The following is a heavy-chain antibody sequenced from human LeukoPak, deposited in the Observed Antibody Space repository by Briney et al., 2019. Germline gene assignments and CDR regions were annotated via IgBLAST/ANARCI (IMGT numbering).Heavy chain of an antibody. CDR2: IYYSGST. D-gene: IGHD3-22*01. CDR3: ARDVSSLYYGFDY. J-gene: IGHJ4*02. Sequence: PSQTLSLTCTVSGGSISSGGYYWSWIRQHPGKGLEWIGYIYYSGSTYYNPSLKSRVTISVDTSKNQFSLKLSSVTAADTAVYYCARDVSSLYYGFDYWGQGTLVTVSS. CDR1: GGSISSGGYY. V-gene: IGHV4-31*03.